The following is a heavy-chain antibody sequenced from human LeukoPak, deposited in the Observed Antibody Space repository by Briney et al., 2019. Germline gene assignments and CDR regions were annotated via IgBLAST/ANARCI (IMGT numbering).Heavy chain of an antibody. V-gene: IGHV3-23*01. Sequence: GGSLRLSCAASGFTFTSYAMNWVRQAPGKGLEWVSVICGSGGSGGGTTYYADSVKGRFTISRDNSNNMLYLQMGSLRAEDTAVYSCAKGTSTSCYSSVDSWGQGTLVTVSS. CDR3: AKGTSTSCYSSVDS. CDR2: ICGSGGSGGGTT. J-gene: IGHJ5*01. D-gene: IGHD2-2*01. CDR1: GFTFTSYA.